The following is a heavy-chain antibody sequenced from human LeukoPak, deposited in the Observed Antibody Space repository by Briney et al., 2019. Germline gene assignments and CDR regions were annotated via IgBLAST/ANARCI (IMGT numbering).Heavy chain of an antibody. D-gene: IGHD3-22*01. CDR1: GGSISSYY. CDR3: ARHYDSSGYYFNAFDI. J-gene: IGHJ3*02. CDR2: IYYSGST. V-gene: IGHV4-59*08. Sequence: SETLSLACTVSGGSISSYYWSWIRQPPGKGLEWIGYIYYSGSTNYNPSLKSRVTISVDTSKNQFSLKLSSVTAADTAVYYCARHYDSSGYYFNAFDIWGQGTMVTVSS.